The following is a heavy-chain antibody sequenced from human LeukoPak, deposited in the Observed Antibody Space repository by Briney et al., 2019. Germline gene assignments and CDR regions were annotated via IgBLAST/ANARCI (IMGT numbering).Heavy chain of an antibody. V-gene: IGHV1-69*06. D-gene: IGHD5-12*01. CDR2: IIPIFGTA. Sequence: GASVKVSCKASGGTFSSYAISWVRQAPGQGLEWMGGIIPIFGTANYAQKFQGRVTITADKSTSTAYMELSSLRSEDTAVYYCARDPDYVDIVATMETYNNDYWGQGTLVTVSS. CDR3: ARDPDYVDIVATMETYNNDY. J-gene: IGHJ4*02. CDR1: GGTFSSYA.